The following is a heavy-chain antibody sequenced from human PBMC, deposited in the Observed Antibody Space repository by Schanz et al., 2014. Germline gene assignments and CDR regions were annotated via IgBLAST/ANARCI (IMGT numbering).Heavy chain of an antibody. CDR3: TKGRTFGR. D-gene: IGHD3-16*01. CDR2: MNSKTGNT. Sequence: QVQLVQSGAEVKKPGASVMVSCKASGYTFTSYDINWVRQATGQGLEWMGWMNSKTGNTGYAQRFQGRVTMTRNTSITTAYSELSSLRSGDTAVYYCTKGRTFGRWGQGTLVTVSS. CDR1: GYTFTSYD. J-gene: IGHJ4*02. V-gene: IGHV1-8*01.